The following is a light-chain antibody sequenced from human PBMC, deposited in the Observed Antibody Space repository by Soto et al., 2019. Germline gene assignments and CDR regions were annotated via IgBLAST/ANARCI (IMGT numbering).Light chain of an antibody. CDR1: QSVGSY. CDR2: DAS. J-gene: IGKJ1*01. V-gene: IGKV3-11*01. Sequence: EIVLTQYPATMSLSPGERATLSCRASQSVGSYLAWYQHKPGQPPRLLIYDASNRATGIPARFSGSGSGTDFTLTISSLEPEDFAVYYCQQRSNWPPTWTFGQGTKVEIK. CDR3: QQRSNWPPTWT.